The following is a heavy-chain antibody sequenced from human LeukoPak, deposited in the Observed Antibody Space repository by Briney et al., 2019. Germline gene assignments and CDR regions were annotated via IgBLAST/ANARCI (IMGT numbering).Heavy chain of an antibody. CDR1: GFTFSSYW. CDR3: ARGTFGDYAVSDY. V-gene: IGHV3-7*01. CDR2: IKQDGSEK. J-gene: IGHJ4*02. Sequence: GGSLRLSCAASGFTFSSYWMSWVRQAPGKGLEWVANIKQDGSEKYYVDSVKGRFTVSRDNAKTSLYLQMNSLRAEDTAVYYCARGTFGDYAVSDYWGQGTLVTVSS. D-gene: IGHD4-17*01.